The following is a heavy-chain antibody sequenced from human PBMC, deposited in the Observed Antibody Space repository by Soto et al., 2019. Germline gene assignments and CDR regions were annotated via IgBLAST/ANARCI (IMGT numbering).Heavy chain of an antibody. Sequence: SVKVSCKASGGTFSSYAISWVRQAPGQGLEWMGGIIPIFGTANYAQKFPGRVTITADESTSTAYMELSSLRSEDTAVYYCASGLATIAHYYYYYGMDVWGQGTTVTVSS. J-gene: IGHJ6*02. CDR1: GGTFSSYA. D-gene: IGHD5-12*01. CDR2: IIPIFGTA. CDR3: ASGLATIAHYYYYYGMDV. V-gene: IGHV1-69*13.